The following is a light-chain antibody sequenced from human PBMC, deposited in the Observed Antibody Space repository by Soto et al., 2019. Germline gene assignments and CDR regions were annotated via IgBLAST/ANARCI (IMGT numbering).Light chain of an antibody. CDR2: DAS. Sequence: EIVLTQSPATLSLSPGERATLSCSASQSVNIYLAWYQQKPGQAPRLLIYDASNRATGIPARFSGSRSGTDFTLTISSLEPEDIAVYYCQQRSNWRVTFGGGTKVEIK. J-gene: IGKJ4*01. CDR3: QQRSNWRVT. CDR1: QSVNIY. V-gene: IGKV3-11*01.